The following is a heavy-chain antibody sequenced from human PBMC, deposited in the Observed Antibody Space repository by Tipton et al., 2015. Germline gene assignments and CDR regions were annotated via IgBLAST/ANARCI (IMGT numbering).Heavy chain of an antibody. V-gene: IGHV4-31*03. CDR2: SYYSGST. CDR1: GDSISSGKYY. CDR3: ARVPFDYFDY. J-gene: IGHJ4*02. Sequence: TLSLTCTVSGDSISSGKYYWSWIRQHPGKGLEWLGYSYYSGSTYYNPSLKSRLTISVDMSKNQFSLKLSSVTAADTAVYYCARVPFDYFDYWGQGILVTVSS.